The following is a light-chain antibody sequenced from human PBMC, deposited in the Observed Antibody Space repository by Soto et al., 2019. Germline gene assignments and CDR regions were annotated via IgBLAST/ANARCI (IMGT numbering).Light chain of an antibody. CDR3: QQNENYWT. Sequence: DIPMTQSPSTLSATAGDRVTITCRASQSISSWLAWYQHKPGKAPKLLIYDASNLDSGVPSRFSGSGSGTEFSLTISNLQPDDCATYYCQQNENYWTFGQGTRVEIK. J-gene: IGKJ1*01. CDR2: DAS. CDR1: QSISSW. V-gene: IGKV1-5*01.